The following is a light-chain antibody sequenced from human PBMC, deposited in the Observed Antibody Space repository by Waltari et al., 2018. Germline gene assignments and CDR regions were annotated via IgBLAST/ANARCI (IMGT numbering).Light chain of an antibody. J-gene: IGLJ3*02. CDR2: EGS. CDR1: SSDVGSYNL. V-gene: IGLV2-23*01. Sequence: QSALTQPASVSGSPGQSITISCTGTSSDVGSYNLVSWYQQHPGKAPKLMIYEGSKRPSGVSNRFSGSKSGNTASLTIAGLQAEDEADYYCCSYAGSSISRWVFGGGTKLTVL. CDR3: CSYAGSSISRWV.